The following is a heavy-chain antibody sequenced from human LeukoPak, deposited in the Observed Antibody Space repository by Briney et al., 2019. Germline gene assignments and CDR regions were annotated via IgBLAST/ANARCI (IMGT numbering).Heavy chain of an antibody. CDR1: GYTFTSYA. J-gene: IGHJ4*02. D-gene: IGHD5-12*01. V-gene: IGHV1-3*01. Sequence: ASVNVSCKASGYTFTSYAMHWVRQAPGQRLEWMGWINAGNGNTKYSQKFQGRVTITRDTSASTAYMELSSLRSEDTAVYYCARIYDYGGSFDYWGQGTLVTVSS. CDR2: INAGNGNT. CDR3: ARIYDYGGSFDY.